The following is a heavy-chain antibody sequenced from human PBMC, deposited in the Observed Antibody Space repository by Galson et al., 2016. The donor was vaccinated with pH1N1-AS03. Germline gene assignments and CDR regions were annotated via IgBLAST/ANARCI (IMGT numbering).Heavy chain of an antibody. CDR1: GFTFSRHC. V-gene: IGHV3-7*01. J-gene: IGHJ4*02. Sequence: SLRLSCAASGFTFSRHCMTWVRQAPGKGLEWVANIKPDGSEKYYVDSVKGRFTISRDNAKNSLYLQMNSLRAEDTAVYYCFEINNGGGQGTLVTVSS. CDR3: FEINNG. CDR2: IKPDGSEK. D-gene: IGHD2-8*01.